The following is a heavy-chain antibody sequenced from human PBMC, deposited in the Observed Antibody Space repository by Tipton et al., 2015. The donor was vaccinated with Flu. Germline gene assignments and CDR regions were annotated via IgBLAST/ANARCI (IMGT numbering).Heavy chain of an antibody. Sequence: TLSLTCTVSSGSISSTGYFCAWIRQPPGKRLELIGSIYPSGTTYYNPSLKSRVTISVDTSKGQFSLKLRSVTAADTAVYYCARLSYYDVDLKNFYFDYWGQGALVTVSS. CDR1: SGSISSTGYF. CDR2: IYPSGTT. J-gene: IGHJ4*02. CDR3: ARLSYYDVDLKNFYFDY. D-gene: IGHD3-10*02. V-gene: IGHV4-39*01.